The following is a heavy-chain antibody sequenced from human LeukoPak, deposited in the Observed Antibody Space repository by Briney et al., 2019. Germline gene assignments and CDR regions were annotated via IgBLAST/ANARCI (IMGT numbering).Heavy chain of an antibody. V-gene: IGHV1-2*02. CDR2: INPNSGGT. D-gene: IGHD3-22*01. CDR3: ARNIGSYYYDSSFDY. J-gene: IGHJ4*02. CDR1: GYTFTGYY. Sequence: ASVKVSCKASGYTFTGYYMHWVRQAPGQGLEWMGWINPNSGGTNYAQKFQGRVTMTRDTSISTAYMELSRLRSDDTAVYYCARNIGSYYYDSSFDYWGQGTLVTVSS.